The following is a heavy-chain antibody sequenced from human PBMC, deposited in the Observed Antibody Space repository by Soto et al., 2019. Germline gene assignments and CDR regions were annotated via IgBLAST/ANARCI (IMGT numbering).Heavy chain of an antibody. Sequence: QVQLVQSGAEVKKPGSSVKVSCKASGGTFSSYTISWVRQAPGQGLEWMGRIIPILGIANYAQKFQGRVTITAEKATSTAYMELSSLRSEDTAVYYCARALGNGVAFDIWGQGTMVTVSS. J-gene: IGHJ3*02. V-gene: IGHV1-69*02. CDR3: ARALGNGVAFDI. CDR2: IIPILGIA. D-gene: IGHD3-10*01. CDR1: GGTFSSYT.